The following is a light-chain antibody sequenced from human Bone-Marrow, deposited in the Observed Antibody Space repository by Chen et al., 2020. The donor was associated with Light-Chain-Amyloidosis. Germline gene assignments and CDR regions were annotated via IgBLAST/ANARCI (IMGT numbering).Light chain of an antibody. CDR1: SSDVGGDKH. CDR2: EVT. CDR3: SSYTITNTLV. V-gene: IGLV2-14*01. Sequence: QSALTPPPSVSGSPGQSITIPVPGTSSDVGGDKHVSWYQQHPDKAPKLMIYEVTNRPSWVPDRFSGSKSDNTASLTISGLQTEDEADYFCSSYTITNTLVFGSGTRVTVL. J-gene: IGLJ1*01.